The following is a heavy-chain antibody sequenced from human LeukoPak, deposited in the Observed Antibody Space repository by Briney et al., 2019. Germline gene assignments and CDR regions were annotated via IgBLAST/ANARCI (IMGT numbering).Heavy chain of an antibody. CDR3: ARGYSNYGYVFDI. CDR1: GFTFSDFY. Sequence: PGGSLRLSCAASGFTFSDFYMSWVRQAPGKGLELVSYIGSSESSIYYADSVRGRFTISRDNAKNSLYLQMNSLRAEDTAVYYCARGYSNYGYVFDIWGQGTMVTVSS. D-gene: IGHD4-11*01. CDR2: IGSSESSI. V-gene: IGHV3-11*04. J-gene: IGHJ3*02.